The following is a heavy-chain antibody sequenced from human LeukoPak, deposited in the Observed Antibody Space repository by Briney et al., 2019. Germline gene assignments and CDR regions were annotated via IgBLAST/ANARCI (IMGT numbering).Heavy chain of an antibody. D-gene: IGHD5-18*01. CDR3: ARGFKIAMVLL. CDR2: IYHSGRT. Sequence: SETLSLTCTVSGGSISSGGYYWSWIRQHPGKGREWSGYIYHSGRTYYTRPLKSRVPISVATSKNQLSLKLSSVTAADTAVYYCARGFKIAMVLLWGQGTLVTVSS. V-gene: IGHV4-31*03. J-gene: IGHJ4*02. CDR1: GGSISSGGYY.